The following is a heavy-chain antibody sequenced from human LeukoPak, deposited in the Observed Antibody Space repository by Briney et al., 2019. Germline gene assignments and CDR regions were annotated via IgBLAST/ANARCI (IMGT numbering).Heavy chain of an antibody. CDR3: ARDKSAVASTPPDY. J-gene: IGHJ4*02. Sequence: GASVKVSCKTSGYSFTSYGISWVRQAPGQGLEWMGWINPNSGGTNYAQKFQGRVTMTRDTSISTAYMELSRLRSDDTAVYYCARDKSAVASTPPDYWGQGTLVTVSS. CDR2: INPNSGGT. D-gene: IGHD6-19*01. CDR1: GYSFTSYG. V-gene: IGHV1-2*02.